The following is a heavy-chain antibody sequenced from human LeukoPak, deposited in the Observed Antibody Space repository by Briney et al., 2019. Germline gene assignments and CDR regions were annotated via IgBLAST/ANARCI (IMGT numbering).Heavy chain of an antibody. V-gene: IGHV3-74*01. D-gene: IGHD2-21*01. CDR3: ARDLVMVDTPGDDFDY. Sequence: PGGSPRLSFAPLGFSSRGYWMNWVPKNPGKGLFWVSGINEAGSFAIYADSVKGRFTVSRDNAQNTLYLQMNSRRAEDTAVYYCARDLVMVDTPGDDFDYWGRGTLVTVSS. CDR2: INEAGSFA. J-gene: IGHJ4*02. CDR1: GFSSRGYW.